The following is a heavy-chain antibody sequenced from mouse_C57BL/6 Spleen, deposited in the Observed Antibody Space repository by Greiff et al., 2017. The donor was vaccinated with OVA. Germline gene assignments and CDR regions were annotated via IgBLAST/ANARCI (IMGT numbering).Heavy chain of an antibody. CDR2: IDPSDSYT. CDR3: ARGDPLDYGKAWFAY. D-gene: IGHD2-1*01. V-gene: IGHV1-59*01. J-gene: IGHJ3*01. Sequence: QVQLQQPGAELVRPGTSVKLSCKASGYTFTSYWMHWVKQRPGQGLEWIGVIDPSDSYTNYNQKFKGKATLTVDTSSSTAYMQLSSLTSEDSAVYYCARGDPLDYGKAWFAYWGQGTLVTVFA. CDR1: GYTFTSYW.